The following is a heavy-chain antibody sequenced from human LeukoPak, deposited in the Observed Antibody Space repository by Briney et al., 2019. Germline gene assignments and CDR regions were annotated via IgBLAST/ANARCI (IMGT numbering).Heavy chain of an antibody. CDR3: AKLPFPSRMSYHYYGMDV. V-gene: IGHV3-30*18. CDR1: GFTFSSYG. J-gene: IGHJ6*02. CDR2: NSYDGSSM. Sequence: GGSLRLSCEASGFTFSSYGIHWVRQAPGEGLEWVAVNSYDGSSMFYADSVKGRFTVSRDNLKNTLYLQMDSLRAEDSAVYYCAKLPFPSRMSYHYYGMDVWGQGTTVTVSS. D-gene: IGHD2-8*01.